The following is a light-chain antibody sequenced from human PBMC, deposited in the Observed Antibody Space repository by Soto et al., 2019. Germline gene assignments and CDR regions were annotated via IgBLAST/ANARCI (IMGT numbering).Light chain of an antibody. V-gene: IGKV1-27*01. CDR1: QGISNY. CDR2: AAS. CDR3: QKYYSAPFT. Sequence: DIQMTQSPSSLSASVGDRVAITCRASQGISNYLAWYQQKPGKVPKPLIYAASTLQSGVPSRFSGSGSGTDFTLTISSLQTEYVATYYCQKYYSAPFTLGPGTKVDIK. J-gene: IGKJ3*01.